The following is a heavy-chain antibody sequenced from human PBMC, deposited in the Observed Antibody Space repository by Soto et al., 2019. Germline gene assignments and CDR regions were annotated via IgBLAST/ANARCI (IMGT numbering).Heavy chain of an antibody. V-gene: IGHV3-23*01. CDR2: ITGGRGPT. Sequence: EVQLLESGGDLVQPGGSLRLSCSASGFSVSTYAMTWVRQSPGEGLEWVATITGGRGPTYYADSVQGRFTVSRDDSMNILYSRMTALRADDTAIYYCVQDLWNVIYDSWGHGTLVTVSS. D-gene: IGHD1-1*01. CDR1: GFSVSTYA. CDR3: VQDLWNVIYDS. J-gene: IGHJ5*01.